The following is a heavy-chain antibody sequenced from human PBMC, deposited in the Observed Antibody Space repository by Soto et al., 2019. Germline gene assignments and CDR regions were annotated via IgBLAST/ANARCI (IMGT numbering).Heavy chain of an antibody. CDR1: GITFSSYG. J-gene: IGHJ4*02. CDR2: ISNDGRDK. V-gene: IGHV3-30*18. CDR3: ANLDY. Sequence: GGSLRLSCVASGITFSSYGMNWVRQAPGKGLEWVAVISNDGRDKFYADSVKGRFSISRDNSKNTLYLQMNSLRAEDTAVYYCANLDYWGQGTLVTVSS.